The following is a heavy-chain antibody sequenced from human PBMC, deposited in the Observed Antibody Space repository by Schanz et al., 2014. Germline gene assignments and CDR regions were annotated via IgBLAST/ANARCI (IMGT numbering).Heavy chain of an antibody. CDR1: GGSINNFY. CDR2: IYSSGIP. J-gene: IGHJ6*02. D-gene: IGHD7-27*01. CDR3: ARDNDMLIGNVNGDDYYYAMDV. Sequence: QVQLQQWGAGVLKPSETLSLTCVVSGGSINNFYWGWIRQSPGKGLEWIGYIYSSGIPTYNPSLKSRVSLTAESTKNQFSLKLTSVTAGDAAVYYCARDNDMLIGNVNGDDYYYAMDVWGPGTTVTVSS. V-gene: IGHV4-4*08.